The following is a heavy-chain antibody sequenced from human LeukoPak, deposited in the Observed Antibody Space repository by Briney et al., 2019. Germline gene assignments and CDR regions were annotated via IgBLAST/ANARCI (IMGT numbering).Heavy chain of an antibody. J-gene: IGHJ4*02. V-gene: IGHV3-74*01. CDR1: GNYW. CDR2: INSDGSWT. CDR3: VKLSSGSGSKFGFDS. D-gene: IGHD6-19*01. Sequence: GGSLRLSCAASGNYWMHWVRQAPGKGLVWVSHINSDGSWTSYADSVKGRFTISKDNAKNTVYLQMNNLRAEDTAVYYCVKLSSGSGSKFGFDSWGQGTLVTVSS.